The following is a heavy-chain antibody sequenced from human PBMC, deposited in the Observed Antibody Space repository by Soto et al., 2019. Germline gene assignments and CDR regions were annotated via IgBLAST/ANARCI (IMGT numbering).Heavy chain of an antibody. J-gene: IGHJ4*02. D-gene: IGHD1-7*01. CDR2: ISSSSSYI. V-gene: IGHV3-21*01. Sequence: SLRPSCAAPRFPLRSHSMKWVRPAPGKGLEWVSSISSSSSYIYYADSVKGRFTISRDNAKNSLYLQMNSLRAEDTAVYYCARDPRFYNWNYNSSWGQGTLVTVSS. CDR1: RFPLRSHS. CDR3: ARDPRFYNWNYNSS.